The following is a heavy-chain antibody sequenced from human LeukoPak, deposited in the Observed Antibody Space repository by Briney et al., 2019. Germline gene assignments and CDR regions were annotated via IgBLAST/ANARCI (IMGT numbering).Heavy chain of an antibody. CDR3: AKDGLEWELYFDY. J-gene: IGHJ4*02. CDR1: GFTFSSYA. Sequence: GGSLRLSCAASGFTFSSYAMHWVRQAPGKGLEWVAVISYDGSNKYYADSVKGRFTISRDNSKNTLYLQMNSLRAEDTAVYYCAKDGLEWELYFDYWGQGTLVTVSS. CDR2: ISYDGSNK. V-gene: IGHV3-30*04. D-gene: IGHD1-26*01.